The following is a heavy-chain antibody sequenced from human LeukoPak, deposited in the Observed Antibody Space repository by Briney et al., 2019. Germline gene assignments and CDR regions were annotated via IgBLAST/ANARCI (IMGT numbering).Heavy chain of an antibody. V-gene: IGHV3-7*03. CDR2: IKQDGSEK. J-gene: IGHJ6*04. Sequence: GGSLRLSCAASGFTFSSYWMSWVRQAPGKGLEWVANIKQDGSEKYYVDSVKARFTISRDNAKNSLYLQMNSLRAEDTAVYYCARDLGMGYYYYGMDVWGKGTTVTVSS. D-gene: IGHD7-27*01. CDR3: ARDLGMGYYYYGMDV. CDR1: GFTFSSYW.